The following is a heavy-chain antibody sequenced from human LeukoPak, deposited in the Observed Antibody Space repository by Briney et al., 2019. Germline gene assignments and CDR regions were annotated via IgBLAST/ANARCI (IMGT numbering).Heavy chain of an antibody. CDR1: GYTFTGYY. CDR3: ARAWAGAYYYYGMDV. V-gene: IGHV1-2*06. J-gene: IGHJ6*02. CDR2: INPNSGGT. Sequence: GASVKVSCKASGYTFTGYYMHWVRQAPGQGLEWMGRINPNSGGTNYAQKFQGRVTMTRDTSISTAYMELSRLRSDDTAVYYCARAWAGAYYYYGMDVWGQGTTVTVSS. D-gene: IGHD3-10*01.